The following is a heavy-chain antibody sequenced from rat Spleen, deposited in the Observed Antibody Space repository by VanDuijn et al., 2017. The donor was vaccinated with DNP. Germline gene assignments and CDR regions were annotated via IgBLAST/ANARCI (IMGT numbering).Heavy chain of an antibody. CDR1: GITFSDHN. J-gene: IGHJ4*01. D-gene: IGHD1-12*01. CDR3: ARHRTIMPYYYAMDA. CDR2: ISYDGRET. Sequence: EVQLVESGGGLVQPGRSLKLSCAASGITFSDHNMAWVRQGPKKGLEWVATISYDGRETYYRDSVKGRFTISRDNAQSTLYLQMDSLRSEDTATYYCARHRTIMPYYYAMDAWGQGASVTVSS. V-gene: IGHV5-7*01.